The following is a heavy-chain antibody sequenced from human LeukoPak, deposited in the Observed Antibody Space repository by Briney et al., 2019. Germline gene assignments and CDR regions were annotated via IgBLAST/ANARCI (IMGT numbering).Heavy chain of an antibody. CDR1: GVSISSSSYY. J-gene: IGHJ4*02. V-gene: IGHV4-39*01. Sequence: SETLSLTCTVSGVSISSSSYYWGWIRQPPGKGLEWIGSIYYSGSTYYNPSLKSRVTISVDTSKNQFSLKLSSVTAADTAVYYCARPGGVVGATYYFDYWGQGTLVTVSS. CDR3: ARPGGVVGATYYFDY. D-gene: IGHD1-26*01. CDR2: IYYSGST.